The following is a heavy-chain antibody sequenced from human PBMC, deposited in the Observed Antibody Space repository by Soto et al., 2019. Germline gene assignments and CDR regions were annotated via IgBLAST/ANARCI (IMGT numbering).Heavy chain of an antibody. V-gene: IGHV4-39*01. CDR1: GGSISSSSYY. CDR3: AILNFYNSSGSFDY. J-gene: IGHJ4*02. CDR2: IYYSGSP. Sequence: PSETLSLTCTVSGGSISSSSYYWGWIRQPPGKGLEWIGSIYYSGSPYYNPSLKRRVTMSVDTSKNQFSLKLSSVTAAVTAVYYCAILNFYNSSGSFDYWGQGTLVTVS. D-gene: IGHD3-22*01.